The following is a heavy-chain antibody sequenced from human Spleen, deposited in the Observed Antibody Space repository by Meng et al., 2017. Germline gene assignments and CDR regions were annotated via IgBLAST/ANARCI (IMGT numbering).Heavy chain of an antibody. CDR2: IYYSGST. Sequence: SETLSLTCTVSGYSISSGYYWGWIRQPPGKGLEWIGSIYYSGSTYYNPSLKSRVTISVDTSKNQFTLKLRSVTSADTAVFYGARGPGYGGNRYFDLWGRGTLVTVSS. V-gene: IGHV4-38-2*02. CDR3: ARGPGYGGNRYFDL. J-gene: IGHJ2*01. D-gene: IGHD4-23*01. CDR1: GYSISSGYY.